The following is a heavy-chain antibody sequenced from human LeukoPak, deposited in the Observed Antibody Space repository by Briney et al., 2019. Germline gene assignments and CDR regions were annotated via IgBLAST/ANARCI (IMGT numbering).Heavy chain of an antibody. V-gene: IGHV4-39*07. D-gene: IGHD5-24*01. J-gene: IGHJ4*02. CDR1: GGSISSSSYY. CDR3: ARLRAHAYNYGFDY. CDR2: ITHSGST. Sequence: SETLSLTCTVSGGSISSSSYYWGWIRQPPGKGLEWIGEITHSGSTTYNPSLKSRFTISVDTSKNQFSLKLSSVTAADTAVYFCARLRAHAYNYGFDYWGQGALVTVSS.